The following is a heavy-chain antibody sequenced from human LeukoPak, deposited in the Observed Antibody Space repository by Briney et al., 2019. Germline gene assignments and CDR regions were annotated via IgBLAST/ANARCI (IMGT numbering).Heavy chain of an antibody. CDR3: TREPRDSYGSANYGFDY. Sequence: KPSGTLSLTCAVSGGSISSSNWWSWVRQPPGKGLEWIGEIYHSGSTNYNPSLKSRVTIPVDKSKNQFSLKLSSVTAADTAVYYCTREPRDSYGSANYGFDYWGQGTLVTVSS. J-gene: IGHJ4*02. V-gene: IGHV4-4*02. D-gene: IGHD3-10*01. CDR1: GGSISSSNW. CDR2: IYHSGST.